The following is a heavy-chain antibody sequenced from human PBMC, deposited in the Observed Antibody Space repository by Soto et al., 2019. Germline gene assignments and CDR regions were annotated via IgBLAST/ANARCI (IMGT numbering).Heavy chain of an antibody. D-gene: IGHD3-3*01. Sequence: LRLSCAASGFTFSSYGMHWVRQAPGKGLEWVAVISYDGSNKYYADSVKGRFTISRDNSKNTLYLQMNSLRAEDTAVYYCAKDLDPVLRFLEWLSYGPFFDYWGQGTLVTVSS. CDR3: AKDLDPVLRFLEWLSYGPFFDY. CDR2: ISYDGSNK. V-gene: IGHV3-30*18. J-gene: IGHJ4*02. CDR1: GFTFSSYG.